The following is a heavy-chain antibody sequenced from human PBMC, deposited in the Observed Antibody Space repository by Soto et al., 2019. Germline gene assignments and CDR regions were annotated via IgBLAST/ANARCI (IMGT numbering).Heavy chain of an antibody. Sequence: AGVSLRLCWAASGCTFSSYGMNWVRQAPGKGLECVSSISSSSSYIYYADSVKGRFTISRDNAKNSLYLQMNSLRAEDTDVYYCARGHVYCSSTSCYSTYYYGMDISGQPRMVTVSS. V-gene: IGHV3-21*01. CDR2: ISSSSSYI. D-gene: IGHD2-2*01. J-gene: IGHJ6*02. CDR1: GCTFSSYG. CDR3: ARGHVYCSSTSCYSTYYYGMDI.